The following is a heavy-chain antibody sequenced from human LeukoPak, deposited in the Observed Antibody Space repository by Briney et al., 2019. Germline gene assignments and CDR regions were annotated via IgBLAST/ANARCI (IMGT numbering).Heavy chain of an antibody. V-gene: IGHV3-21*01. CDR1: GFTFSSYW. Sequence: GGSLRLSCAASGFTFSSYWMSWVRQAPGKGLEWVSDISNNGGYTYYADSVKGRFSISRDNAKNTLYLQMNSLRVEDTAVYYCAGGRPHGNDYWGQGTLVTVSS. J-gene: IGHJ4*02. CDR2: ISNNGGYT. D-gene: IGHD4-23*01. CDR3: AGGRPHGNDY.